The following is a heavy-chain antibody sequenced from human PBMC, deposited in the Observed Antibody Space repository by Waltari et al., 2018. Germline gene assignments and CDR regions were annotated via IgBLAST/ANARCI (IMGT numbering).Heavy chain of an antibody. CDR2: IIPILGIA. J-gene: IGHJ4*02. CDR1: GGTFSSYA. Sequence: QVQLVQSGAEVKKPGSSVKVSCKSSGGTFSSYAISWVRQAPGQGLEWMGGIIPILGIANYARKVQGRDSITADESTRTAYMELSSLRSEDTAVYYCARERARDSSGYGLYYVDYWGQGTLVTVSS. CDR3: ARERARDSSGYGLYYVDY. D-gene: IGHD3-22*01. V-gene: IGHV1-69*04.